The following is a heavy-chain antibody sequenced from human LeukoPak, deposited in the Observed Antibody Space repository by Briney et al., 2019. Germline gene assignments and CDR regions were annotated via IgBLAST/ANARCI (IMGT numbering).Heavy chain of an antibody. Sequence: GGSLRLSCAASGFSFNNYDIHWVRQASGKGLEWVSSISSSSSYIYYADSVKGRFTISRDNAKNSLYLQMNSLRAEDTAVYYCARDPGDPLYYFDYWGQGTLVTVSS. J-gene: IGHJ4*02. D-gene: IGHD3-10*01. CDR3: ARDPGDPLYYFDY. CDR1: GFSFNNYD. V-gene: IGHV3-21*01. CDR2: ISSSSSYI.